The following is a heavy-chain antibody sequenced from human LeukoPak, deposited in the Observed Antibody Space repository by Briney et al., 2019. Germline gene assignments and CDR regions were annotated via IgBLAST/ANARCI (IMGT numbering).Heavy chain of an antibody. CDR2: IYSGGRT. V-gene: IGHV3-66*01. Sequence: GGSLRLSCAASGFTVSSNYMTWVRQAPGKGLEWVSVIYSGGRTYYADSVKGRFTISRDNSKNTLFLQMNSLRAEDTAVYYCAREGRIVVVTATPRYFQHWGQGTLVTVSS. CDR3: AREGRIVVVTATPRYFQH. D-gene: IGHD2-21*02. J-gene: IGHJ1*01. CDR1: GFTVSSNY.